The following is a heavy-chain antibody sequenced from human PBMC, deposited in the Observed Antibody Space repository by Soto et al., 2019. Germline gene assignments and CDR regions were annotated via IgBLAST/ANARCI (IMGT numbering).Heavy chain of an antibody. D-gene: IGHD2-2*01. CDR1: SSPVSSSTYT. CDR2: IYYSGST. CDR3: ARVPDY. V-gene: IGHV4-39*07. J-gene: IGHJ4*02. Sequence: PSETLSLTCTVSSSPVSSSTYTWGWIRQPPGKGLEWIGSIYYSGSTYYNPSLKSRVTISIDRSKNQFSLKVSSVTAADTAVYYWARVPDYWGQGILVTVSS.